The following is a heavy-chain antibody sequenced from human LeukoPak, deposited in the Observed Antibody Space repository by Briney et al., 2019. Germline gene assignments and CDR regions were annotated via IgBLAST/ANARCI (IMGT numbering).Heavy chain of an antibody. D-gene: IGHD5-24*01. J-gene: IGHJ4*02. CDR1: GFTFSDYS. Sequence: PGGSLRLSCAASGFTFSDYSMNWVRQAPGKGLEWISYIGIDSGNTNYADSVKGRFTISGDKAKNSLYLHMNRLRVPDTAVYYCARDYKYAFDNWGQGNLVTVSS. V-gene: IGHV3-48*01. CDR3: ARDYKYAFDN. CDR2: IGIDSGNT.